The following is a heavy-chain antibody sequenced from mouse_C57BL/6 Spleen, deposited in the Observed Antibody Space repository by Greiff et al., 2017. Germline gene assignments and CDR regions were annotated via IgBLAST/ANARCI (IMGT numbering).Heavy chain of an antibody. V-gene: IGHV1-50*01. D-gene: IGHD2-12*01. J-gene: IGHJ2*01. CDR3: AKGDPLDDEGY. CDR1: GYTFTSYW. Sequence: QVQLQQPGAELVKPGASVTLSCKASGYTFTSYWMQWVKQRPGQGLEWIGEIDPSDSYTNYNQKFKGKATLTVDTSSSTAYMQLSSLTSEDSAVYYCAKGDPLDDEGYWGQGTTRTVSS. CDR2: IDPSDSYT.